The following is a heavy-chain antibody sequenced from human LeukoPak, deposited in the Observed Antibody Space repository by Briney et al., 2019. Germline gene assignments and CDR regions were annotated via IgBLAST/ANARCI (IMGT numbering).Heavy chain of an antibody. J-gene: IGHJ6*03. CDR2: INPNSGGT. CDR3: ARAPFGDYYYMDV. Sequence: ASVKVSCKASGYTFTGYYMHWVRQAPGQGLEWMGWINPNSGGTNYAQKFQGRVTMTRDTSISTAYMELSRLRSDDTAVYYCARAPFGDYYYMDVWGKGTTVTVSS. V-gene: IGHV1-2*02. D-gene: IGHD3-10*01. CDR1: GYTFTGYY.